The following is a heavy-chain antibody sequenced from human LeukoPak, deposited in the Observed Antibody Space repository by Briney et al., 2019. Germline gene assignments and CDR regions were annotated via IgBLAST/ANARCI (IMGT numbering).Heavy chain of an antibody. CDR2: ISYDGSNT. CDR3: ARESTLNPDSGFFDS. CDR1: GFTFNYYA. D-gene: IGHD5-12*01. V-gene: IGHV3-30-3*01. Sequence: GGSLRLSCAASGFTFNYYAMHWVRQAPGKGLEWVSFISYDGSNTYYTDSVKGRFTISRDNSKNTLYLQMNSLRAEDMAVYYCARESTLNPDSGFFDSWGQGTLVTVSS. J-gene: IGHJ4*02.